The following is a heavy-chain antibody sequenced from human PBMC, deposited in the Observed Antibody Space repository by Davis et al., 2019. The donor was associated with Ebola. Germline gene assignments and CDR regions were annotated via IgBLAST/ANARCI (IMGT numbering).Heavy chain of an antibody. V-gene: IGHV1-18*01. CDR2: ISAYNGNT. CDR3: ARGNHCSSTSCYVPYYYYGMDV. CDR1: GYTFTSYA. J-gene: IGHJ6*02. D-gene: IGHD2-2*01. Sequence: AASVKVSCKASGYTFTSYAISWVRQAPGQGLEWMGWISAYNGNTNYAQKLQGRVTMTTDTSTSTAYMELRSLRSDDTAVYYCARGNHCSSTSCYVPYYYYGMDVWGQGTTVTVSS.